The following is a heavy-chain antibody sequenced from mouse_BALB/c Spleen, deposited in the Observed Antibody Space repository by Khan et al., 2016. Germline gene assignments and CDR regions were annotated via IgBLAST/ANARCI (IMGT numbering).Heavy chain of an antibody. Sequence: EVQLVESGGGLVQPGGSLRLSCATSGFTFTDYYMTWVRQPPGKALEWLGFIRNKANGYTTEYSASVKGRFTISRDNSQSILYLQMNTLRAEDSATCYCARDKGGLLFDYWGQGTTLTVSS. J-gene: IGHJ2*01. D-gene: IGHD3-1*01. V-gene: IGHV7-3*02. CDR1: GFTFTDYY. CDR3: ARDKGGLLFDY. CDR2: IRNKANGYTT.